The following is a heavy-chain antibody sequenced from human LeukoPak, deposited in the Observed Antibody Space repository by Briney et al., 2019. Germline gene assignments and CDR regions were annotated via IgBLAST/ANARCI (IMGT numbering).Heavy chain of an antibody. D-gene: IGHD3-10*01. CDR1: GGSVSSGSYY. V-gene: IGHV4-61*01. J-gene: IGHJ4*02. CDR2: IYYSGST. CDR3: ARVGTYGSGSYLSWLDY. Sequence: SETLSLTCTVSGGSVSSGSYYWSWIRQPPGKGLEWIGYIYYSGSTNYNPSLKSRVTISVDTSKNQFSLKLSSVTAADTAVYYCARVGTYGSGSYLSWLDYWGQGTLVTVSS.